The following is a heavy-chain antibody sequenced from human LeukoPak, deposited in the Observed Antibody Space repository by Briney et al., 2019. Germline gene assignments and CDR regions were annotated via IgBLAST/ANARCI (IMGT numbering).Heavy chain of an antibody. D-gene: IGHD3-10*01. Sequence: SETLSLTCTVSGGSISSYYWSWIRQPPGKGLEWIGYIYYSGSTNYNPSLKSRVTISVDTSKNQFSLKLSSVTAADTAVYYCARGVPITMVRGVLKSVYYSDYWGQGTLVTVSS. J-gene: IGHJ4*02. V-gene: IGHV4-59*12. CDR3: ARGVPITMVRGVLKSVYYSDY. CDR1: GGSISSYY. CDR2: IYYSGST.